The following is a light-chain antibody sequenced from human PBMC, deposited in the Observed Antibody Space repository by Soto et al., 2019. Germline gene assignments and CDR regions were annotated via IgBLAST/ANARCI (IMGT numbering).Light chain of an antibody. V-gene: IGLV2-23*02. CDR3: CSSAGTSTYV. Sequence: QSVLTQPASVSASPGQSITISCTGTSSDVGSYNLVSWYQQHPGKAPKLMIYEVSKRPSGVSNRFSGSKSGNTASLTISGLQAEDEADYYCCSSAGTSTYVFGTGSKVTVL. CDR1: SSDVGSYNL. J-gene: IGLJ1*01. CDR2: EVS.